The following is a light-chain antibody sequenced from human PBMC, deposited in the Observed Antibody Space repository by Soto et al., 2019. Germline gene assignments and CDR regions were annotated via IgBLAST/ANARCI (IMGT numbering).Light chain of an antibody. CDR1: QTISTY. Sequence: DIRLTQSPSSLSASVGDRVTITCRASQTISTYLNWYQQKPGKAPELLIFGASSLQSGVPSRFSGSGSGTDFTLTISSPQSEDFGSYYCQQSYSTLITFGQGTRLEIK. CDR2: GAS. V-gene: IGKV1-39*01. J-gene: IGKJ5*01. CDR3: QQSYSTLIT.